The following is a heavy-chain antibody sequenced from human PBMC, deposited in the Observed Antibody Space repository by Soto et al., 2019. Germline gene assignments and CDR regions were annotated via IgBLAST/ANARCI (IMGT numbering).Heavy chain of an antibody. V-gene: IGHV3-9*01. J-gene: IGHJ6*02. CDR1: GFTFGDYA. Sequence: EVQLVESGGGLVHPGRSLRLSCAASGFTFGDYAIHWVRQAPGKGLEWVSGISWNSGVTVYADSVRGRFTVFRDNARNPVYLQMNSLRREDTGLYYCVKGSNYYGMDVWGQGTTVTVSS. CDR2: ISWNSGVT. CDR3: VKGSNYYGMDV.